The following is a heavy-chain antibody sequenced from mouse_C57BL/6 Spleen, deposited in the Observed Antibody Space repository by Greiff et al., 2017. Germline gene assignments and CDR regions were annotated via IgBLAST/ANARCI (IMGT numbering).Heavy chain of an antibody. D-gene: IGHD2-4*01. CDR3: ASEGYDYGFAY. CDR2: ILPGSGST. V-gene: IGHV1-9*01. Sequence: VQLQQSGAELMKPGASVKLSCKATGYTFTGYWIEWVQQRPGHGLEWIGEILPGSGSTNYNEKFKGKATFTADTSSNTAYMQLSSLTTDDAAIYYCASEGYDYGFAYWGQGTLVTVSA. J-gene: IGHJ3*01. CDR1: GYTFTGYW.